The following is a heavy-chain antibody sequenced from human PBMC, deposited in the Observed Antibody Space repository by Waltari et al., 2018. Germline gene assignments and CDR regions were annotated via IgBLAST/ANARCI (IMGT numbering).Heavy chain of an antibody. V-gene: IGHV1-2*02. CDR3: AREVSGYYYMDV. CDR1: GYSFTGNY. Sequence: QVQVVQSGAEVRNPGASVEVTCRAVGYSFTGNYMHWVRQAPGQGLEWMGWLNPNTGYTNYAQKFQGRVAMTRDTSISTAYMELSRLTSDDTAVYFCAREVSGYYYMDVWGKGTTVTISS. J-gene: IGHJ6*03. CDR2: LNPNTGYT. D-gene: IGHD6-6*01.